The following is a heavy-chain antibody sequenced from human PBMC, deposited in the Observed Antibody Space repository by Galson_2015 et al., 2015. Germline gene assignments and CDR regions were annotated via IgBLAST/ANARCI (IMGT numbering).Heavy chain of an antibody. D-gene: IGHD2-15*01. CDR3: ARDSRCSGSSCFSSFDP. CDR2: IYIGGDT. J-gene: IGHJ5*01. V-gene: IGHV3-53*01. Sequence: SLRLSCAASGFTVSSNYMSWVRQAPGKGLEWVSVIYIGGDTYYADSVKGRFTVSRDNSKNTLYLQMNSLRAEDTAVYYCARDSRCSGSSCFSSFDPWGQGTLVTVSS. CDR1: GFTVSSNY.